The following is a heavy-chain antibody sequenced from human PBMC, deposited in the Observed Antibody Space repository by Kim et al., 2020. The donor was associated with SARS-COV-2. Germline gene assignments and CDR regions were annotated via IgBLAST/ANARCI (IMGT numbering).Heavy chain of an antibody. Sequence: GGSLRLSCAASGFTFSSYAMHWVRQAPGKGLEWVAVISYDGSNKYYADSVKGRFTISRDNSKNTLYLQMNSLRAEDTAVYYWATPVVAATLVAFAFDIWGQGTMVTVSS. CDR3: ATPVVAATLVAFAFDI. V-gene: IGHV3-30*04. CDR2: ISYDGSNK. D-gene: IGHD2-15*01. J-gene: IGHJ3*02. CDR1: GFTFSSYA.